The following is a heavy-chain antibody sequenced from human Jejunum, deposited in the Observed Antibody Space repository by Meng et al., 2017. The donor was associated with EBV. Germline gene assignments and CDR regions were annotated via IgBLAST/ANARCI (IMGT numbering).Heavy chain of an antibody. D-gene: IGHD3-9*01. CDR2: MNSNSGST. V-gene: IGHV1-2*06. CDR1: GYIFTDYY. Sequence: VHVLQLGAEVKKPGASVKVSCKASGYIFTDYYTHWVRQAPGQGLEWVGRMNSNSGSTNYAQKFQGRVTMTRDTSISTAYMDLSGLRSDDTAVYYCARATLSGYHDRFFDYWGQGTLVTVSS. CDR3: ARATLSGYHDRFFDY. J-gene: IGHJ4*02.